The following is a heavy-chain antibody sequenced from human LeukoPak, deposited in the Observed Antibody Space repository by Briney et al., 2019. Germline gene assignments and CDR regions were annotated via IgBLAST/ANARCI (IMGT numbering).Heavy chain of an antibody. CDR2: IDPSDSYT. CDR1: GYSFTSYW. CDR3: ARPGDMSHNWFDP. D-gene: IGHD2-21*01. V-gene: IGHV5-10-1*01. Sequence: GESLKISCKGSGYSFTSYWISWVRQMPGKGLEWMGGIDPSDSYTNYSPSFQGHVTISANKSISPAYLQWSSLKASDTAMYYCARPGDMSHNWFDPWGQGTLVTVSS. J-gene: IGHJ5*02.